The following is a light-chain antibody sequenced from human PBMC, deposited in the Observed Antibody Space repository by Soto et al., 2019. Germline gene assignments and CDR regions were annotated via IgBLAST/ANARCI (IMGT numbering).Light chain of an antibody. CDR2: AAS. V-gene: IGKV1-39*01. Sequence: DIQMTQSPSSLSASVGDRVTITCRASQSISNYLNWYQQKPGKAPKLLMYAASSLQSGVPSRFSGSGSGTDFTLTISSLQPEDFATYYCQQSYSTPRTFGQGIKVEI. J-gene: IGKJ1*01. CDR3: QQSYSTPRT. CDR1: QSISNY.